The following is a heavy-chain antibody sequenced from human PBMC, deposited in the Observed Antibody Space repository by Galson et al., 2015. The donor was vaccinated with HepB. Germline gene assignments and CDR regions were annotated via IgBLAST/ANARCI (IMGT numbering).Heavy chain of an antibody. Sequence: SLRLSCAASGFTFSSYWMSWVRQAPGKGLEWVANIEVDGSEEYYVDSVKGRFIISRDNAKSSLYLQMSNLRAEDTAVYYCARDPITMIPMGFPFDIWGQGTMVTVSS. D-gene: IGHD3-22*01. CDR1: GFTFSSYW. J-gene: IGHJ3*02. CDR3: ARDPITMIPMGFPFDI. V-gene: IGHV3-7*01. CDR2: IEVDGSEE.